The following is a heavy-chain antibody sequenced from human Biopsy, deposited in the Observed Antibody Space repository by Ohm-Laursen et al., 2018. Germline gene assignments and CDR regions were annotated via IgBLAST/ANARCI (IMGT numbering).Heavy chain of an antibody. D-gene: IGHD1-20*01. Sequence: GTLSLTWIVSGDSIARYYWTWIRQSPGKGLEWIAYIYYSGRPNYNPSLKGRVVISVDRSRNQFFLKLTSATAADTAIYYCARVDRYNFDHYIMDAWGQGTTVTVSS. CDR3: ARVDRYNFDHYIMDA. V-gene: IGHV4-59*01. J-gene: IGHJ6*02. CDR2: IYYSGRP. CDR1: GDSIARYY.